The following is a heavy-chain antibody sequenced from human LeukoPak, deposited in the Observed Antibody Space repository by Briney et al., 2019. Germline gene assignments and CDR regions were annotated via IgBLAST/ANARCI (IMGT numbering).Heavy chain of an antibody. Sequence: PGGSLRLSCAASGFTFSTYGMSWVRQAPGKGLEWVSSITNGGGSVHYADSVKGRFIISRDNSKNSLYLQMNSLRVEDTALYYCAKDNWVATRGHYGFDSWGQGTLVTVSS. CDR3: AKDNWVATRGHYGFDS. D-gene: IGHD5-12*01. CDR1: GFTFSTYG. V-gene: IGHV3-43*02. J-gene: IGHJ4*02. CDR2: ITNGGGSV.